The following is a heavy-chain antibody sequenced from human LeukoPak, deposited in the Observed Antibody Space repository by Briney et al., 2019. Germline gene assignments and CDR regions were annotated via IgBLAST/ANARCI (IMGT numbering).Heavy chain of an antibody. V-gene: IGHV3-23*01. J-gene: IGHJ4*01. CDR3: AKGIYSSGWSYFDY. D-gene: IGHD6-19*01. CDR1: GFTFSNSA. CDR2: LSGSGITT. Sequence: GGSLRLSCAASGFTFSNSAMSWVRQAPGKGLEWVPTLSGSGITTYYADSVTGRFTISRDNSKNTLYPQMNSLRAEDTAVYYCAKGIYSSGWSYFDYGGHGTLVTVSS.